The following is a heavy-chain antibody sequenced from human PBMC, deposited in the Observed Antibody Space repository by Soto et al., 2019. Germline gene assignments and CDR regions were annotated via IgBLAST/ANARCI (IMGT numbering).Heavy chain of an antibody. Sequence: QVQLVQSGAEVKQPGSSVKVSCKASGGTFSSYAISWVRQAPGQGLEWMGGIIPIFGTANYAQKFQGRVTITADESTSTAYMELSSLRSEDTAVYYCARETGGITMVRGVRYYFDYWGQGTLVTVSS. V-gene: IGHV1-69*01. J-gene: IGHJ4*02. CDR2: IIPIFGTA. CDR3: ARETGGITMVRGVRYYFDY. CDR1: GGTFSSYA. D-gene: IGHD3-10*01.